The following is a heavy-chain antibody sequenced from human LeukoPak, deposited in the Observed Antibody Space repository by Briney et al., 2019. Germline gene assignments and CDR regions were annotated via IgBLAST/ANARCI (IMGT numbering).Heavy chain of an antibody. V-gene: IGHV3-48*03. J-gene: IGHJ4*02. CDR1: GFTFSSYE. Sequence: GGSLRLSCAASGFTFSSYEMNWVRQAPGKGLEWISYISGRSNIIYYADPVKGRFTISRDNAKNSLYLQMNSLRAEDTAVYYCVVASDYWGQGTLVTVSS. CDR3: VVASDY. CDR2: ISGRSNII.